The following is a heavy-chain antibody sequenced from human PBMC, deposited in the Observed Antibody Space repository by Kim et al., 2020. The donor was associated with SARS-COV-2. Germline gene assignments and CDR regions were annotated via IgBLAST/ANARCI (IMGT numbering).Heavy chain of an antibody. CDR3: TRRSPYYYGSGSYPADAFDI. Sequence: RFTISRDDSKNTAYLQMNSLKTEDTAVYYCTRRSPYYYGSGSYPADAFDIWGQGTMVTVSS. V-gene: IGHV3-73*01. J-gene: IGHJ3*02. D-gene: IGHD3-10*01.